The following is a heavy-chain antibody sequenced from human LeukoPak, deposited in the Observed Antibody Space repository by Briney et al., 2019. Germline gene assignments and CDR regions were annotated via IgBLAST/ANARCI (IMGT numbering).Heavy chain of an antibody. CDR2: ISHSGTT. CDR3: ARGRSAYDSSAYYYGN. CDR1: GGSFSDYY. J-gene: IGHJ4*02. V-gene: IGHV4-34*01. Sequence: SETLSLTCAVYGGSFSDYYWSWIRQPPGKGLEWIGEISHSGTTNYNPSLKSRVTTSVDTSMNQFSLKLTSVTAADTAVYYCARGRSAYDSSAYYYGNWGRGILVTVSS. D-gene: IGHD3-22*01.